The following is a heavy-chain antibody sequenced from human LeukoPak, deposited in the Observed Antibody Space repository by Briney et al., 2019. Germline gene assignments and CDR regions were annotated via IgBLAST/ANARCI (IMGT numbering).Heavy chain of an antibody. CDR1: GYTFTSYY. CDR2: INPSGGST. D-gene: IGHD4-23*01. J-gene: IGHJ5*02. V-gene: IGHV1-46*01. Sequence: ASVKVSCKASGYTFTSYYMHWVRQAPGQGLEWMGIINPSGGSTSYAQKFQGRVTMTRDMSTSTVYMELSSLRSEDTAAYYCARDNSVEDTAWWFDPWGQGTLVTVSS. CDR3: ARDNSVEDTAWWFDP.